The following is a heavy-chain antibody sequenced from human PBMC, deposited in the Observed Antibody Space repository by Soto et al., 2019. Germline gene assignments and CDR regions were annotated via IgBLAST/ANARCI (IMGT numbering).Heavy chain of an antibody. V-gene: IGHV3-30*18. CDR2: ISYDGSNK. CDR3: AKSGRSAGYYYYYGMDV. J-gene: IGHJ6*02. D-gene: IGHD3-10*01. Sequence: VQLVESGGGVVQPGRSLRLSCAASGFTFSSYGMHWVRQAPGKGLEWVAVISYDGSNKYYADSVKGRFTISRDNSKNTLYLQMNSLRAEDTAVYYCAKSGRSAGYYYYYGMDVWGQGTTVTVSS. CDR1: GFTFSSYG.